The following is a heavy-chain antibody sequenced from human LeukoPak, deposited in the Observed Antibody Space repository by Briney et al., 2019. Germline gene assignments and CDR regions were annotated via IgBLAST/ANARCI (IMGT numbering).Heavy chain of an antibody. Sequence: GGSLRLSCAASGFTFSSYAMHWVRQAPGKGLEWVAVISYDGSNKYYADSVKGRFTISRDNSKNTLYLQMNSLRAEDTAVYYCARDHRDSSGYSFDYWGQGTLVTVSS. D-gene: IGHD3-22*01. CDR3: ARDHRDSSGYSFDY. J-gene: IGHJ4*02. CDR2: ISYDGSNK. CDR1: GFTFSSYA. V-gene: IGHV3-30-3*01.